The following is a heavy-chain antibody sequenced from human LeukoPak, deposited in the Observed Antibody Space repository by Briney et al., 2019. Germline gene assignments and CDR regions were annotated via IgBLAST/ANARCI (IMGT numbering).Heavy chain of an antibody. V-gene: IGHV7-4-1*02. J-gene: IGHJ5*01. CDR2: INTDTGNP. CDR1: GYTFTSYA. CDR3: ARDLDRVTYYDILTPEDNWFDS. D-gene: IGHD3-9*01. Sequence: ASVKVSCKASGYTFTSYAMNWVRQAPGQGLEWMGWINTDTGNPTYAQDFTGRFVFSLDTSVSTAYLQISSLEAEDTAVYYCARDLDRVTYYDILTPEDNWFDSWGQGTLVTVSS.